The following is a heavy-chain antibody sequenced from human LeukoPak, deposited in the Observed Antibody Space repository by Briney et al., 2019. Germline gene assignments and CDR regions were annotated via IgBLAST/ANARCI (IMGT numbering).Heavy chain of an antibody. CDR2: ISSSSSYI. Sequence: GGSLRLSCAASGFTFSSYNMNWVRQAPGKGLEWVSSISSSSSYIYYADSVKGRFTTSRDNSKNTLYLQMNSLRAEDTAVYYCARGEYYYDSSGRGFDLWGHGTLVTVSS. J-gene: IGHJ2*01. D-gene: IGHD3-22*01. CDR3: ARGEYYYDSSGRGFDL. V-gene: IGHV3-21*01. CDR1: GFTFSSYN.